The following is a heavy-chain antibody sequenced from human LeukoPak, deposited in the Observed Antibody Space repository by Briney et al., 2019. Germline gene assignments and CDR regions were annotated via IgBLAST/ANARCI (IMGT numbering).Heavy chain of an antibody. CDR2: IIPIFGTA. Sequence: SVKVSCKASGGTFSSYAISWVRQAPGQGLEWMGGIIPIFGTANYAQKFQGRVTITADKSTSTAYMELSRLRSDDTAVYYCAREAVAGTSDFDYWGQGTLVTVSS. J-gene: IGHJ4*02. CDR3: AREAVAGTSDFDY. CDR1: GGTFSSYA. D-gene: IGHD6-19*01. V-gene: IGHV1-69*06.